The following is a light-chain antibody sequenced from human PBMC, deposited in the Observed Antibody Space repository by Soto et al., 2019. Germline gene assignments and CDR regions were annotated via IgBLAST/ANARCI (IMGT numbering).Light chain of an antibody. CDR2: GAY. V-gene: IGKV3-15*01. J-gene: IGKJ5*01. CDR3: QQYNNCSQIS. CDR1: QSGSSS. Sequence: EIVLTQSPATLSVSPGESATLSCRASQSGSSSLAWYEQKPVQAPRLLIYGAYTRATGSPARFSGSGSGTEVTRSIGSLQSDDFAVYYGQQYNNCSQISCGHGTRLVMK.